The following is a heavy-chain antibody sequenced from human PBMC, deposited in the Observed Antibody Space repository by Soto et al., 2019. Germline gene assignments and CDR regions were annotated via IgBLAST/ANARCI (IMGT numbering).Heavy chain of an antibody. CDR1: GGAFSGYY. V-gene: IGHV4-34*01. CDR3: ARGRGYSGGSYLDD. J-gene: IGHJ4*02. D-gene: IGHD6-19*01. CDR2: INHSGST. Sequence: PSETLSLTFAVYGGAFSGYYWSWIRQPPGKGLEWIGEINHSGSTNYNPSLKSRVTISVDTSKNQFSLKLSSVTAADTAVYYCARGRGYSGGSYLDDGGQGTLVTVSS.